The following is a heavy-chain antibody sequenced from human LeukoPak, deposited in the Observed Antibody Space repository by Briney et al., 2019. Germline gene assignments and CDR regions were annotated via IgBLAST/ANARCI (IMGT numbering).Heavy chain of an antibody. J-gene: IGHJ4*02. Sequence: PSETLSLTCTVSGGSLSRYYWSWIRQPPGKGLEWIGYMYYSGSTNYNPSLKSRVTISVDTSKNQFSLKLSSVTAADTAVYYCARDARTGYYFDYWGQETLVSVSS. CDR1: GGSLSRYY. CDR2: MYYSGST. CDR3: ARDARTGYYFDY. D-gene: IGHD6-6*01. V-gene: IGHV4-59*01.